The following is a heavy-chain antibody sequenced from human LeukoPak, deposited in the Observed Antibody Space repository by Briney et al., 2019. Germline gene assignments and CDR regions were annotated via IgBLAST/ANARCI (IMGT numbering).Heavy chain of an antibody. D-gene: IGHD1-1*01. Sequence: GGSLRLSCAASGFTFSNYYMSWVRQAPGKGLEWVSAISGSGGTTYYADSVKGRFTISRDNSKNTLFLQMNSLRAEDTAVYYCAGTLAPNAFDIWGQGTMVTVSS. V-gene: IGHV3-23*01. CDR3: AGTLAPNAFDI. CDR2: ISGSGGTT. CDR1: GFTFSNYY. J-gene: IGHJ3*02.